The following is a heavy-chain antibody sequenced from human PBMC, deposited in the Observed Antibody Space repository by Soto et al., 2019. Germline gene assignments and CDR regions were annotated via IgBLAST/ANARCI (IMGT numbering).Heavy chain of an antibody. CDR3: AHEEGSFGDF. D-gene: IGHD3-10*01. Sequence: QITLKESGPPLVKPTQTLTLTCTFSGFSLSTSGVGVGWIRQPPGKALEWLAVIYWDDDKRYSPSLKSRLTITKDTSKNQVVLIMTNMDPVDTATYYCAHEEGSFGDFWGQGTLVTVSS. J-gene: IGHJ4*02. V-gene: IGHV2-5*02. CDR2: IYWDDDK. CDR1: GFSLSTSGVG.